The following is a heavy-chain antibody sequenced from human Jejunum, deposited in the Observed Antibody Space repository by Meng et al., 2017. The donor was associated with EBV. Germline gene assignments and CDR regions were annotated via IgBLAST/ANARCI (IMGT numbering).Heavy chain of an antibody. D-gene: IGHD1-14*01. Sequence: QVQLQESGPGLVQPSGTLSLTCVVSGDSINNNKWWSWVRQPPGKGLEWIGEIYHSGTTYYNPSLKSRVTISLDTSESQFSLRLTSVTAADTAIYYCARASPERLLEYWGQGTLVTVSS. CDR2: IYHSGTT. J-gene: IGHJ4*02. V-gene: IGHV4-4*02. CDR1: GDSINNNKW. CDR3: ARASPERLLEY.